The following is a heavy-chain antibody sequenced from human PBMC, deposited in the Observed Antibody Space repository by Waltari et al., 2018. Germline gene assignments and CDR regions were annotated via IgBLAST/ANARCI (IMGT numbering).Heavy chain of an antibody. Sequence: QVQLVESGGGVVQPGRSLRLSCAASGFTFSSYAMHWVRQAPGKGLEWVAVISYDGSNKYYADSVKGRFTISRDNSTNTLYLQMNSLRAEDTAVYYCASLGIRYYYGMDVWGQGPTVTVSS. J-gene: IGHJ6*02. CDR2: ISYDGSNK. D-gene: IGHD3-10*01. CDR1: GFTFSSYA. V-gene: IGHV3-30-3*01. CDR3: ASLGIRYYYGMDV.